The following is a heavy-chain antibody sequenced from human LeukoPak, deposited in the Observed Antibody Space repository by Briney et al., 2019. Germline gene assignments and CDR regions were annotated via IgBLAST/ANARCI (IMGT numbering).Heavy chain of an antibody. CDR2: IIPIFGTA. CDR3: ARSLRRTTIFGVGYRWFDP. CDR1: GGTFSSYA. J-gene: IGHJ5*02. Sequence: SVKVSCKASGGTFSSYAISWVRQAPGQGLEWMRGIIPIFGTANYAQKFQGRVTITADESTSTAYMELSSLRSEDTAVYYCARSLRRTTIFGVGYRWFDPWGQGTLVTVSS. V-gene: IGHV1-69*13. D-gene: IGHD3-3*01.